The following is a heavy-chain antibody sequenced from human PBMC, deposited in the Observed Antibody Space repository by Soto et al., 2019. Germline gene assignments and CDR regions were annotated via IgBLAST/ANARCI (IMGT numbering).Heavy chain of an antibody. CDR2: IYYSGIT. Sequence: QVPLQESGPGLVKPSETLSLTCTVSGGSISSYYWSWIRQPPGKGLEWIGYIYYSGITDYNPSLKSRVTISVDTSKSQFSLRLSSVTAADTAVYYCARGGGVYCFDYWGQGTLVTVSS. J-gene: IGHJ4*02. D-gene: IGHD2-8*02. CDR1: GGSISSYY. CDR3: ARGGGVYCFDY. V-gene: IGHV4-59*01.